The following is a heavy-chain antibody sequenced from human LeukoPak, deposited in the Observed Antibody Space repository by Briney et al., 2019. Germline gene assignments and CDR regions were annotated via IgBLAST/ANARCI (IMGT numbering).Heavy chain of an antibody. J-gene: IGHJ4*02. CDR2: IYNSGTT. CDR1: GYYINNAFY. Sequence: SGPTLVKPSETLSLTCTVSGYYINNAFYWGWIRQAPGKGPEWIGSIYNSGTTYYNPSLKSRVTLSLNTSKNQFSLRLTSVTAADTAIYYCARAPYAGGSYHDFWGQGTLVTVSS. CDR3: ARAPYAGGSYHDF. D-gene: IGHD3-16*02. V-gene: IGHV4-38-2*02.